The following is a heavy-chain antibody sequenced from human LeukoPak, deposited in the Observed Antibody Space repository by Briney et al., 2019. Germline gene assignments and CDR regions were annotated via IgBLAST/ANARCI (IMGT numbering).Heavy chain of an antibody. V-gene: IGHV1-8*03. CDR2: MNPNSGNT. D-gene: IGHD1-26*01. CDR3: ARDGDRWEPYGYYYYMDV. J-gene: IGHJ6*03. Sequence: AASVTVSCKASGYTLTGYYMHWVRQAPGQGLEWMGWMNPNSGNTGYAQKFQGRVTITRNTSISTAYMELSSLRSDDTAVYYCARDGDRWEPYGYYYYMDVWGKGTTVTVSS. CDR1: GYTLTGYY.